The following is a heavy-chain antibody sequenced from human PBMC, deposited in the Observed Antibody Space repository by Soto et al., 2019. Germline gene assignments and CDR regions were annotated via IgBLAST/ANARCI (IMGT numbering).Heavy chain of an antibody. Sequence: QVQLVQSGAEVKRPGASVKVSCKASGDTLKTFDVSWVRQAPGQGPEWMAWITTHNGDTNFAQKFRGRVSLTADTSAATAFMELRNLTSDDTGVYFCARFNFTSAGDNYRYYMDVWGQWTTVTVS. V-gene: IGHV1-18*04. D-gene: IGHD1-1*01. J-gene: IGHJ6*03. CDR1: GDTLKTFD. CDR2: ITTHNGDT. CDR3: ARFNFTSAGDNYRYYMDV.